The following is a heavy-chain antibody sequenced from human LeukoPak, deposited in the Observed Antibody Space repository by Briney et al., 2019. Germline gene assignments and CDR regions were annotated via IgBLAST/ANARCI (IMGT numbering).Heavy chain of an antibody. V-gene: IGHV2-70*11. CDR3: ARAFPTVTTFDY. D-gene: IGHD4-17*01. CDR1: GFSLSTSGMC. CDR2: IDWDDDK. Sequence: SGPTLVNPTQTLTLTCAFSGFSLSTSGMCVSWIRQPPGKALEWLARIDWDDDKYYNTSLKTRLTISKDTSKNQVVLTMTNMDPVDTATYYCARAFPTVTTFDYWGQGTLVTVSS. J-gene: IGHJ4*02.